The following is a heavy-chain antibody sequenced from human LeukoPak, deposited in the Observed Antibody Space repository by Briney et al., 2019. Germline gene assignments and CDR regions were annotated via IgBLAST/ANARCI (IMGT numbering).Heavy chain of an antibody. CDR2: INAYNGNT. CDR1: GYTFTSYG. D-gene: IGHD2-15*01. V-gene: IGHV1-18*04. CDR3: ARVDIVVVVAATIGSIAFDI. Sequence: GASVKVSCKASGYTFTSYGINWVRQATGQGLEWMGWINAYNGNTNYAQKLQGRVTMTTDTSTSTAYMELSSLRSDDTAVYYCARVDIVVVVAATIGSIAFDIWGQGTMVTVSS. J-gene: IGHJ3*02.